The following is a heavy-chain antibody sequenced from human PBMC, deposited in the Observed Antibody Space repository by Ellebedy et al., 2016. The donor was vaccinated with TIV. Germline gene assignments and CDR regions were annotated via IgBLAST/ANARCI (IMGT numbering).Heavy chain of an antibody. D-gene: IGHD3-22*01. Sequence: AASVKVSCKASGYSFGSYGISWARQAPGQGLEWMGWINTNNGKTNYAEKGQGRVTMTRDSSTNTAYLELRSLRSDDTAVYYCTRASGVQWLSSSGDYWGQGTLVTVSS. J-gene: IGHJ4*02. V-gene: IGHV1-18*01. CDR1: GYSFGSYG. CDR2: INTNNGKT. CDR3: TRASGVQWLSSSGDY.